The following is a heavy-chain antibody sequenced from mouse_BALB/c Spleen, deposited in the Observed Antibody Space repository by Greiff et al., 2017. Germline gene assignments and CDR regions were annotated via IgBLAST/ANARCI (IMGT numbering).Heavy chain of an antibody. V-gene: IGHV14-4*02. J-gene: IGHJ3*01. CDR2: IDPENGDT. D-gene: IGHD1-1*01. CDR1: GFNIKDYY. CDR3: NAGSSESWFAY. Sequence: VQLQQSGAELVRSGASVKLSCTASGFNIKDYYMHWVKQRPEQGLEWIGWIDPENGDTEYAPKFQGKATMTADTSSNTAYLQLSSLTSDDTAVYYCNAGSSESWFAYWGQGTLVTVSA.